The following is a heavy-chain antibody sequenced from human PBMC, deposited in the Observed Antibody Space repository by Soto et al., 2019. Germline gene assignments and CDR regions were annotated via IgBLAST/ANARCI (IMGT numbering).Heavy chain of an antibody. CDR1: GGSISSLYW. D-gene: IGHD3-22*01. Sequence: PSETLSLTCAVSGGSISSLYWWSWVRQPPGKGLEWIGEVHHSGSTNYNPSLKSRVTISVDKSKNQFSLKLNSVTAADTAMYYCARRDYYDSTGYYNYWGQGALVTVSS. CDR2: VHHSGST. CDR3: ARRDYYDSTGYYNY. V-gene: IGHV4-4*02. J-gene: IGHJ4*02.